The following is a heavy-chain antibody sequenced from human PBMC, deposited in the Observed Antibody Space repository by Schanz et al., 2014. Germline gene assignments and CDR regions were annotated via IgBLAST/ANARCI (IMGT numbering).Heavy chain of an antibody. CDR3: AKAEYDILTDSYSRLDP. V-gene: IGHV1-18*01. CDR1: GYTFTSYG. CDR2: ISAYNGST. J-gene: IGHJ5*02. D-gene: IGHD3-9*01. Sequence: QVQLVQSGAEVKKPGASVKVSCKASGYTFTSYGISWVRQAPGQGLEWMGWISAYNGSTKYPQKLQGRVTMTTDTSTSTAYMELRSLRSDDTAVYYCAKAEYDILTDSYSRLDPWGQGTLXTVSS.